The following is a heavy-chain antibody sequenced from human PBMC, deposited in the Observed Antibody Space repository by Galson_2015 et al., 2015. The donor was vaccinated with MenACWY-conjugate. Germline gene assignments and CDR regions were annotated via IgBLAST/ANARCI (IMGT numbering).Heavy chain of an antibody. CDR3: ARGIQLRFLDPPYYMDV. CDR1: GFPFNTYY. Sequence: SLRLSCAASGFPFNTYYINLIRQAPGKGLEWIAYIDRSGAKTHYADSVKGRFNVSRDNTKNVLFLQMNSLRVEDTAVYYCARGIQLRFLDPPYYMDVWGKGTTVTVSS. V-gene: IGHV3-11*06. J-gene: IGHJ6*03. CDR2: IDRSGAKT. D-gene: IGHD3-3*01.